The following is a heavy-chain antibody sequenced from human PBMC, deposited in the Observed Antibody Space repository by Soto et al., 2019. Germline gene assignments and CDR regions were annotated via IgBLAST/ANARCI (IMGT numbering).Heavy chain of an antibody. Sequence: QVQLVQSGAEVKKPGASVKVSCKASGYTFTSYHISWVRQAPGQGLEWMGWISAYNGNTNYVQKLQXXXTXXTDTSTSTAYMELRSLRSDDTAVYYCARDPPPMDVWGQGTTVTVSS. J-gene: IGHJ6*02. CDR3: ARDPPPMDV. V-gene: IGHV1-18*01. CDR1: GYTFTSYH. CDR2: ISAYNGNT.